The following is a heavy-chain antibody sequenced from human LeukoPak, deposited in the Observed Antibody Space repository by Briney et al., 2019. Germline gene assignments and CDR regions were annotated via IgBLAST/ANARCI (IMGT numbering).Heavy chain of an antibody. J-gene: IGHJ4*02. V-gene: IGHV4-39*01. CDR3: ARLRPGYSYGSYYFDY. CDR1: GDSISSGDYY. D-gene: IGHD5-18*01. Sequence: SETLSLTCTVSGDSISSGDYYWSWIRQPPGKGLEWIGSIYYSGSTYYNPSLKSRVTISVDTSKNQFSLKLSSVTAADTAVYYCARLRPGYSYGSYYFDYWGQGTLVTVSS. CDR2: IYYSGST.